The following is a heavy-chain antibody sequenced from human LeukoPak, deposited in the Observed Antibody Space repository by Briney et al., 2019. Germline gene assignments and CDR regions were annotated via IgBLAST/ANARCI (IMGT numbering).Heavy chain of an antibody. Sequence: GGSLRLSCAASGFTFSSHGMNWVRQAPGKGLEWVSGITGGGTTYYADSVKGRVTISRDNSKNTLYLQMNSLRAEDTAVYYCAKDRHWLALDDWGQGTLVTVSS. CDR3: AKDRHWLALDD. D-gene: IGHD6-19*01. J-gene: IGHJ4*02. CDR1: GFTFSSHG. CDR2: ITGGGTT. V-gene: IGHV3-23*01.